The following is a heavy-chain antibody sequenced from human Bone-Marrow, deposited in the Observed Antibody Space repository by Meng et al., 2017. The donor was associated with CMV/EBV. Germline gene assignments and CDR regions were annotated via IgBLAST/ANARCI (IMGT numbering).Heavy chain of an antibody. D-gene: IGHD3-22*01. Sequence: SEILSLTCHVSGGSISSNYWSWIRQPPGKGLEWIGYINYSGGTNYNPSLKSGVTISVDTSKNQFSLKLSSVTAADTAVYYCARDKGPYYYDRSGPGGNWFDPWGQGTLVTVSS. CDR1: GGSISSNY. V-gene: IGHV4-59*01. CDR2: INYSGGT. CDR3: ARDKGPYYYDRSGPGGNWFDP. J-gene: IGHJ5*02.